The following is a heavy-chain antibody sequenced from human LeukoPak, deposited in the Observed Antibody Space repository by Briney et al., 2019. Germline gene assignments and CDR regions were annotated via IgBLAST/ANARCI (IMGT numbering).Heavy chain of an antibody. Sequence: KPSQTLSLTCTVSGGSISSGSYYWSWIRQPAGKGLEWIGRIYTSGSTNYNPSLKSRVTISVDTSKNQFSLKLSSVTAADTAVYYCAGQGPIAVAESLLYFDYWGQGTLVTVSS. CDR1: GGSISSGSYY. J-gene: IGHJ4*02. D-gene: IGHD6-19*01. V-gene: IGHV4-61*02. CDR3: AGQGPIAVAESLLYFDY. CDR2: IYTSGST.